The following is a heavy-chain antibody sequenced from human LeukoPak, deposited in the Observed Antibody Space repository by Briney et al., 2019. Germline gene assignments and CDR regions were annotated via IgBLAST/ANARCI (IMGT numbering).Heavy chain of an antibody. D-gene: IGHD3-10*01. CDR2: IYYSGST. Sequence: SETLSLTCTVSGGSISSSSYYWGWIRQPPGKGLEWIGSIYYSGSTYYNPSLKSRVTISVDTSKNQFSLKLSSVTAADTAVYYCARTRIGSLWFRELFDYWGQGTLVTVSS. J-gene: IGHJ4*02. V-gene: IGHV4-39*07. CDR3: ARTRIGSLWFRELFDY. CDR1: GGSISSSSYY.